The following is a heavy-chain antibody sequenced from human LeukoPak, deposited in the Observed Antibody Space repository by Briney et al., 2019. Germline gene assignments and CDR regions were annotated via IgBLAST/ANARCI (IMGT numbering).Heavy chain of an antibody. D-gene: IGHD3-3*01. CDR1: GFTFSAYS. V-gene: IGHV3-23*01. CDR2: ISGSGGST. J-gene: IGHJ5*02. CDR3: AKWGQQYDFWRFDH. Sequence: PGGSLILSCAASGFTFSAYSMNWVRLVPGKGLEWVSSISGSGGSTYYANSVKGRFTISRDNSKNIVYLQMNSLGAEDTAMFFCAKWGQQYDFWRFDHWGQGTLVTVSS.